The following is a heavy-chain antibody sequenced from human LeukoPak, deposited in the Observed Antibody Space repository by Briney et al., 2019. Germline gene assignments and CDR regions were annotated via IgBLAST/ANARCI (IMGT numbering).Heavy chain of an antibody. Sequence: SETLSLTCAVYGGSFSGYYWSWIRQPPGKGLEWIGEINHSGSTNYNPSLKSRVTISVDTSKNQFSVKLSSVTAADTAVYYCARAGRVYDSSGYTPYYFDYWGQGTLVTVSS. V-gene: IGHV4-34*01. J-gene: IGHJ4*02. D-gene: IGHD3-22*01. CDR1: GGSFSGYY. CDR3: ARAGRVYDSSGYTPYYFDY. CDR2: INHSGST.